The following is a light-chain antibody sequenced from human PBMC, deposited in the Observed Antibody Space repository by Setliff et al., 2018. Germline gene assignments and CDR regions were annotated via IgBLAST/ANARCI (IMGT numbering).Light chain of an antibody. CDR1: SSDVGGYNY. V-gene: IGLV2-11*01. CDR3: CSYAGDKSWV. CDR2: DVS. J-gene: IGLJ3*02. Sequence: QSALAQPRSVSGSPGQSVTISCTGTSSDVGGYNYVSWYQQRPGKAPKLMIFDVSRRPSGVPDRFSGSKSGNTASLTISGLQAEDEADYYCCSYAGDKSWVFGGGTKVTVL.